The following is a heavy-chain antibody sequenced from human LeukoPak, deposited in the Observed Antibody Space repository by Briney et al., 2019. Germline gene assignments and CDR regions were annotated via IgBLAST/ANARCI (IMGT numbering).Heavy chain of an antibody. CDR1: GGTFSSYA. D-gene: IGHD5-24*01. Sequence: ASVKVSCKAPGGTFSSYAISWVRQAPGQGLEWMGGIIPIFGTANYAQKFQGRVTITADESTSTAYMELSSLRSEDTAVYYCARTRWLQFYLNDYWGQGTLVTVSS. V-gene: IGHV1-69*13. CDR3: ARTRWLQFYLNDY. CDR2: IIPIFGTA. J-gene: IGHJ4*02.